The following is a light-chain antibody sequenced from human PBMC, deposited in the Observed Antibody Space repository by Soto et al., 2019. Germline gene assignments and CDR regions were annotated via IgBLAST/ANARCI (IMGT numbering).Light chain of an antibody. CDR1: SGHSSYA. CDR2: LNSDGSH. V-gene: IGLV4-69*01. J-gene: IGLJ2*01. Sequence: QPVLTQSPSASASLGASVKLTCTLSSGHSSYAIAWHQQQPEKGPRYLMKLNSDGSHSKGDGNPALFSGSSSGAERYLRISSLQSEDDADYCRQTWGSGPVVFGGGTKLTVL. CDR3: QTWGSGPVV.